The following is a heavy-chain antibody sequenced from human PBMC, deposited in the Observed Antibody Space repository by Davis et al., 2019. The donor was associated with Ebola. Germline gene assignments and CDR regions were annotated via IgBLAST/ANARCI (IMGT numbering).Heavy chain of an antibody. Sequence: GESLKISCKSSGYSFTSYWIGWVRQLPGEGLEWMGVIYPGDSDTRYSPSFQGQVSISADKSISTAYLQWSSLKASDTAMYYCARHKGGYSYGYFDYWGQGTLVTVSS. CDR2: IYPGDSDT. D-gene: IGHD5-18*01. J-gene: IGHJ4*02. V-gene: IGHV5-51*01. CDR1: GYSFTSYW. CDR3: ARHKGGYSYGYFDY.